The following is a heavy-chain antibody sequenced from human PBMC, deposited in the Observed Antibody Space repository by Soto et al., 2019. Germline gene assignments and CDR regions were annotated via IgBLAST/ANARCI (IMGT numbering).Heavy chain of an antibody. V-gene: IGHV4-34*01. CDR2: INHSGST. D-gene: IGHD6-19*01. Sequence: SETLSLTCAVYGGSFSGYYWSWIRQPPGKGLEWIGEINHSGSTNYNPSLKSRVTISVDTSKNQFPLKLSSVTAADTAVYYCARKGTGYSSGWYDYWGQGTLVTVSS. CDR1: GGSFSGYY. J-gene: IGHJ4*02. CDR3: ARKGTGYSSGWYDY.